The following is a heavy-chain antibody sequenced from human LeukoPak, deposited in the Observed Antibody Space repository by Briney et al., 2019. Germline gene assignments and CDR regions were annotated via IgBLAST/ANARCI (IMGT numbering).Heavy chain of an antibody. CDR1: GFTFSSYA. V-gene: IGHV3-23*01. D-gene: IGHD6-19*01. CDR3: AKSSRQWLVGVSGY. Sequence: PGGSLRLSCAASGFTFSSYAMSWVRQAPGKGLEWVSAISGSGGSTYYADSVKGRFTISRDSSKNTLYLQMNSLRAEDTAVYYCAKSSRQWLVGVSGYWGQGTLVTVSS. J-gene: IGHJ4*02. CDR2: ISGSGGST.